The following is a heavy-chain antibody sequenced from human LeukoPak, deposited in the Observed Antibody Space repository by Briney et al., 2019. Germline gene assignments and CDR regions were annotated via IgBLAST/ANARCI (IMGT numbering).Heavy chain of an antibody. CDR1: GFTLSSYS. CDR3: VKDAVEQWLPHFDY. D-gene: IGHD6-19*01. Sequence: GGSLRHSCAASGFTLSSYSRNWVRQAPGKGREWVPLISASGGPTYHADSVRGRFTISTDKSRNTVFLQMNRRTADDTAVYYGVKDAVEQWLPHFDYWGQGILVTVSS. CDR2: ISASGGPT. V-gene: IGHV3-23*01. J-gene: IGHJ4*02.